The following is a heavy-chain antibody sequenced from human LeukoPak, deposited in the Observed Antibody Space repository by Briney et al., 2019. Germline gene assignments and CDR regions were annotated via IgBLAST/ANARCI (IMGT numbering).Heavy chain of an antibody. V-gene: IGHV4-39*01. CDR2: NYYSDST. D-gene: IGHD6-13*01. CDR1: GGSFSSSSYY. CDR3: ARHSPGYYYYGMDV. J-gene: IGHJ6*02. Sequence: SETLSLTCTVSGGSFSSSSYYWGRHRPPPGQGLEWIMSNYYSDSTYPNPSLKSRVTISVDTSKNQVSLKMNSVPAADTAMYYCARHSPGYYYYGMDVWGQGTTVTVSS.